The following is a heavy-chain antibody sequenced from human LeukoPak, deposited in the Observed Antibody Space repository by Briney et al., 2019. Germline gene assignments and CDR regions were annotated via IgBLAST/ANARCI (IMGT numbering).Heavy chain of an antibody. J-gene: IGHJ6*03. D-gene: IGHD2-15*01. CDR3: AKAERYCSGGSCYSNYYMDV. V-gene: IGHV3-23*01. CDR2: ISGSGGST. Sequence: GGSLRLSCAASGFTFSSYAMSWVRQAPGKGLEWGSAISGSGGSTYYADSVKGRFTISRDNSKNTLYLQMNSLRAEDTAVYYCAKAERYCSGGSCYSNYYMDVWGKGTTVTVSS. CDR1: GFTFSSYA.